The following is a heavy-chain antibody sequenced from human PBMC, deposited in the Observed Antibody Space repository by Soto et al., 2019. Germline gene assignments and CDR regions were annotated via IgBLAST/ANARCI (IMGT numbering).Heavy chain of an antibody. D-gene: IGHD2-8*01. Sequence: QIRLVQSGAEVQKPGSSVRVSCKASGDTFGRFTINWVRQAPGQGLEWMGGIKPISGIINYAQRFQGRVTFTADASTSTVYMELSSLRSEDTAMYYCARDPSTIDKLIGVWFDPWGQGTLVTVSS. J-gene: IGHJ5*02. CDR2: IKPISGII. V-gene: IGHV1-69*01. CDR3: ARDPSTIDKLIGVWFDP. CDR1: GDTFGRFT.